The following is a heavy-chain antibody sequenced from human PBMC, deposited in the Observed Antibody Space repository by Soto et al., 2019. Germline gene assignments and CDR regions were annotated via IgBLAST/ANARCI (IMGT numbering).Heavy chain of an antibody. D-gene: IGHD6-6*01. Sequence: SVKVSCKASGGTFSSYTISWVRQAPGQGLEWMGRIIPILGIANYAQKFQGRVTITADKSTSTAYMELSSLRSEDTAVYYCASYGYSSSRQYYYMDVWGKGTTVTVSS. V-gene: IGHV1-69*02. J-gene: IGHJ6*03. CDR1: GGTFSSYT. CDR2: IIPILGIA. CDR3: ASYGYSSSRQYYYMDV.